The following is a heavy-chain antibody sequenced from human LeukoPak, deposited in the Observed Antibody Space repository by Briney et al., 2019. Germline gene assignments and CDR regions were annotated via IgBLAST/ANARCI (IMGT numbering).Heavy chain of an antibody. Sequence: PGGSLRLSCAASGFTFSNAWMSWVRQAPGKGLEWVGRIKSKTDGGTTDYAVPVKGRFTSSRDDSKNTMYLQMNSLKTEDTAVYYCATDQGYGSGSYYWFDPWGQGTLVTVSS. CDR2: IKSKTDGGTT. J-gene: IGHJ5*02. CDR3: ATDQGYGSGSYYWFDP. CDR1: GFTFSNAW. V-gene: IGHV3-15*01. D-gene: IGHD3-10*01.